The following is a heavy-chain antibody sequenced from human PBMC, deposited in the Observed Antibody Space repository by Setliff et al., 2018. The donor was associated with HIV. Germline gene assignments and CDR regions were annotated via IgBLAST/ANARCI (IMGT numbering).Heavy chain of an antibody. CDR3: ARRKYDDQAFDY. J-gene: IGHJ4*02. Sequence: SETLSLTCAVYGSSFSTYYWSWIRQPPGKGLECVGKISHTGSTTYGPSLESRVSISIDRSKNQFSLRLTSVTAADTAVYYCARRKYDDQAFDYWGQGSLVTVSS. V-gene: IGHV4-34*01. CDR2: ISHTGST. CDR1: GSSFSTYY. D-gene: IGHD3-3*01.